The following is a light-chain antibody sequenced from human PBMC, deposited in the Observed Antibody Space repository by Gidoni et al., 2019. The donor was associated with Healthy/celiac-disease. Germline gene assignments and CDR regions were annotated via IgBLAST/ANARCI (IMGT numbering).Light chain of an antibody. CDR3: KQYYSNLWT. J-gene: IGKJ1*01. Sequence: DIVMTQSPDSLSVSLGERATINCKSSQSVLYSSNNKNYLAWYQQKPGQPPKLLIYWASTRESGVPDRFSGSGSGTDFTLTISSLQAEDVAVYYCKQYYSNLWTFGQGTKVEIK. V-gene: IGKV4-1*01. CDR2: WAS. CDR1: QSVLYSSNNKNY.